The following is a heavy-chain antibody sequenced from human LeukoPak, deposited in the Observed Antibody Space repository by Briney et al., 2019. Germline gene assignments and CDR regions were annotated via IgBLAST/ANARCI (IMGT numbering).Heavy chain of an antibody. CDR2: INHSGST. Sequence: SETLSLTCAVHGGSFSGYYWSWIRQPPGKGLEWIGEINHSGSTNYNPSLKSRVTISVDTSKNQFSLKLSSVTAADTAVYYCARSRAAAGTDYWGQGTLVTVSS. CDR1: GGSFSGYY. J-gene: IGHJ4*02. D-gene: IGHD6-13*01. CDR3: ARSRAAAGTDY. V-gene: IGHV4-34*01.